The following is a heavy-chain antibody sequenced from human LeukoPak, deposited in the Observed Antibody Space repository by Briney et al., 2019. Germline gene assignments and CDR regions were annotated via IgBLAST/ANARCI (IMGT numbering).Heavy chain of an antibody. D-gene: IGHD2-15*01. V-gene: IGHV1-2*02. CDR2: INPNSGGT. CDR3: ARDRYCSGGSCYRWFDP. J-gene: IGHJ5*02. CDR1: GYTFTAYY. Sequence: ASVKVSCKASGYTFTAYYMHWARQAPGQGLEWMGWINPNSGGTNYAQKFQGGVTMTRDTSISTAYMELSRLTSDDTAVYYCARDRYCSGGSCYRWFDPWGQGTLVTVSS.